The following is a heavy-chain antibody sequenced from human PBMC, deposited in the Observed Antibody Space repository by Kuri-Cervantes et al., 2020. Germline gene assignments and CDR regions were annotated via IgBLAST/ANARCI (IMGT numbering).Heavy chain of an antibody. J-gene: IGHJ5*02. V-gene: IGHV3-64*01. CDR1: GFTFSSYA. CDR3: ARDSRYGYGYGPPPDLNWFNP. CDR2: ISSNGGST. Sequence: GESLKISCAASGFTFSSYAMHWVRQAPGKGLEYVSAISSNGGSTYYANSVKGRFTISRDNSKNTLYLQMGSLRAEDMAVYYCARDSRYGYGYGPPPDLNWFNPWGQGTLVTVSS. D-gene: IGHD5-18*01.